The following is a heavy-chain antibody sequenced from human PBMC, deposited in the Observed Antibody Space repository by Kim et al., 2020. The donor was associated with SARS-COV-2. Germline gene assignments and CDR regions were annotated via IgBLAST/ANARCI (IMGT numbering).Heavy chain of an antibody. CDR3: TTSPDYGVENDAFDI. D-gene: IGHD4-17*01. V-gene: IGHV3-15*01. CDR2: IKSKTDGGTT. J-gene: IGHJ3*02. Sequence: GGSLRLSCAASGFTFSNAWMSWVRQAPGKGLEWVGRIKSKTDGGTTDYAAPVKGRFTISRDDSKNTLYLQMNSLKTEDTAVYYCTTSPDYGVENDAFDIWGQGTMVTVSS. CDR1: GFTFSNAW.